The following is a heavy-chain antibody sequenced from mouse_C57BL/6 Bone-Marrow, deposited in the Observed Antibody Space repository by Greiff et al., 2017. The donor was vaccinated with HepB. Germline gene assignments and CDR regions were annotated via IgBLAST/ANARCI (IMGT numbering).Heavy chain of an antibody. CDR1: GYSFTGYY. V-gene: IGHV1-42*01. J-gene: IGHJ2*01. Sequence: EVQLQQSGPELVKPGASVKISCKASGYSFTGYYMNWVKQSPEKSLEWIGEINPSTGGTTYNQKFKAKATLTVDKSSSTAYMQLKSLTSEDSAVYYCARVKLRTYWGQGTTLTVSS. CDR3: ARVKLRTY. D-gene: IGHD2-4*01. CDR2: INPSTGGT.